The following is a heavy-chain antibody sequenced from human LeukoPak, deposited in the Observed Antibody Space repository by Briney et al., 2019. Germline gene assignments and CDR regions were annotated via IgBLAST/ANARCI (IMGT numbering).Heavy chain of an antibody. J-gene: IGHJ4*02. CDR3: AKGSLGSWYYFDY. CDR1: GFTFSNYA. V-gene: IGHV3-23*01. D-gene: IGHD6-13*01. CDR2: ISASGGST. Sequence: GGSLRLSCVASGFTFSNYAMNWVRQAPGKGLEWVSGISASGGSTYYADSVKGRFTISRDNSKNTLYLQMNSLRAEDTAVYYCAKGSLGSWYYFDYWGQGTLVTVSS.